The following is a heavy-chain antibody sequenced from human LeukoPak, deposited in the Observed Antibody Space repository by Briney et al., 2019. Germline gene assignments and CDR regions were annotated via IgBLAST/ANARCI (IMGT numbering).Heavy chain of an antibody. V-gene: IGHV1-2*02. D-gene: IGHD6-19*01. CDR3: AIAHLQWLVGHDAFDI. Sequence: ASVKVSCKASGYTFTGYYMHWVRQAPGQGLEWMGWINPNSGGTNYAQKFQGRLTMTRDTSISTAYMELSRLRSDDTAVYYCAIAHLQWLVGHDAFDIWGQGTMVTVSS. CDR2: INPNSGGT. J-gene: IGHJ3*02. CDR1: GYTFTGYY.